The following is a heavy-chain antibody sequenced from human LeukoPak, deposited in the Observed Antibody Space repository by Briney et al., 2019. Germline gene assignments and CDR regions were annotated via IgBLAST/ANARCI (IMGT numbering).Heavy chain of an antibody. D-gene: IGHD3-22*01. CDR1: GFTFDDYA. V-gene: IGHV3-9*01. CDR2: ISWNSGSI. Sequence: PGGSLRLSCAASGFTFDDYAMHWVRQAPGKGLEWVSGISWNSGSIGYADSVKGRFTISRDNAKNSLYLQMNSLRAEDTALYYCAKDYDSSGYYYFDYWGQGTLVTVSS. J-gene: IGHJ4*02. CDR3: AKDYDSSGYYYFDY.